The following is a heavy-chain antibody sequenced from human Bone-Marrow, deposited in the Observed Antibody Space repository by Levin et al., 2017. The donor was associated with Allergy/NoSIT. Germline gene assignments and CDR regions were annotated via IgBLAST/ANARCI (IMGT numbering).Heavy chain of an antibody. D-gene: IGHD5-24*01. CDR3: VGMANEAFDF. Sequence: SQTLSLTCNVSDGSINSYFWTWIRQPPGKGLEWIGYMYYTGSSNYNPSLKSRVSMSVDTSRNQLSLKLSSVTAADTAVYYCVGMANEAFDFWGQGTMVTVSS. CDR1: DGSINSYF. CDR2: MYYTGSS. J-gene: IGHJ3*01. V-gene: IGHV4-59*01.